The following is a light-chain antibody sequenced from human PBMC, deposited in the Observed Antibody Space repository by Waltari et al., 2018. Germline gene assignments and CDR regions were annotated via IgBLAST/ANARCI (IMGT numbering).Light chain of an antibody. CDR2: EVS. CDR3: SSYAGSNIYV. V-gene: IGLV2-8*01. CDR1: SSDVGGYKY. Sequence: HSALTQPPSAPGSPGQSVTISCTGTSSDVGGYKYVSWYQQHPGKAPKLMIYEVSKRPSGVPDRFSGSKSGNTASLTVSGLQAEDEADYYCSSYAGSNIYVFGTGTKVTVL. J-gene: IGLJ1*01.